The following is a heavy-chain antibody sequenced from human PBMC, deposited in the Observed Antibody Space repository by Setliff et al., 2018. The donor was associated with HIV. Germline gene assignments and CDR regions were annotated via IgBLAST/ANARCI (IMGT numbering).Heavy chain of an antibody. D-gene: IGHD1-26*01. CDR2: INHNGYT. CDR3: ARRDTDLWDDAFDI. J-gene: IGHJ3*02. Sequence: PSETLSLTCAVYGGSFSGYYWTWVRQPPGKGLEWIGEINHNGYTKFNPSLKSRLTISVDTSKNQFSMKLKSVTAADTAIYYCARRDTDLWDDAFDIWGQGTMVTVSS. V-gene: IGHV4-34*01. CDR1: GGSFSGYY.